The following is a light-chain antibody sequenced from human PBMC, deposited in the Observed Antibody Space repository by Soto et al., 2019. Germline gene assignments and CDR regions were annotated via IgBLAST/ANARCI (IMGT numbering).Light chain of an antibody. Sequence: DIQMTQSPSSLSASVGDRVTITCRASQRISTYLNWYQQKLGKAPKLLIYAASHLQSGVPSRFRGSGSGTDFTLTISSLQPEDFATYYCQQSYNTHSWTFDQGTKVEVK. J-gene: IGKJ1*01. V-gene: IGKV1-39*01. CDR1: QRISTY. CDR3: QQSYNTHSWT. CDR2: AAS.